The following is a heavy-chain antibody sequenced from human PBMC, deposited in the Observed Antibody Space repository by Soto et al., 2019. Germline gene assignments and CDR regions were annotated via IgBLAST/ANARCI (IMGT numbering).Heavy chain of an antibody. J-gene: IGHJ4*02. D-gene: IGHD2-15*01. CDR1: GGTFSSYT. CDR2: IIPILGIA. Sequence: GASVKVSCKASGGTFSSYTISWVRQAPGQGLEWMGRIIPILGIANYAQKFQGRVTITADKSTSTADMELSSLRSEDTAVYYCWVVVVAATPEYSGYVLQDYFDYWGQGTLVTVSS. CDR3: WVVVVAATPEYSGYVLQDYFDY. V-gene: IGHV1-69*02.